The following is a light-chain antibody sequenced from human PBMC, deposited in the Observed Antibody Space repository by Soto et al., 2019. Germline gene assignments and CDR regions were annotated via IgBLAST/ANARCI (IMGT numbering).Light chain of an antibody. V-gene: IGKV3-11*01. CDR2: DAS. Sequence: EIVLTQSPGTLSLSPGERATLSCRASQSVSSYLAWYQQKPGQAPRLLIYDASNRATGIPARFSGSGSGTDFTLTISSLEPEDSAVYYCQQYNKWSAISFGQGTRLEIK. J-gene: IGKJ5*01. CDR3: QQYNKWSAIS. CDR1: QSVSSY.